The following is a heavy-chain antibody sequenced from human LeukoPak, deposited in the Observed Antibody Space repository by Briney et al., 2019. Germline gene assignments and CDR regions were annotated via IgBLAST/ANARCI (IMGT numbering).Heavy chain of an antibody. CDR1: GGSISSYY. V-gene: IGHV4-59*01. CDR3: ARVGTATLMGWWFDP. CDR2: IYYSGST. D-gene: IGHD4-17*01. Sequence: SETLPLTCTVSGGSISSYYWSWIRQPPGKGLEWIGYIYYSGSTNYNPSLKSRVTISVDTSKNQFSLKLSSVTAADTAVYYCARVGTATLMGWWFDPWGQGTLVTVSS. J-gene: IGHJ5*02.